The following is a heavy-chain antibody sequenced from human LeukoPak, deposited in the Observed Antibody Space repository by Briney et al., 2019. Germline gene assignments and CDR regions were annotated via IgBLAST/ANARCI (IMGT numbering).Heavy chain of an antibody. CDR1: GFTFSSYG. J-gene: IGHJ4*02. D-gene: IGHD2-2*01. CDR2: ISYDGSNK. CDR3: AKDQCSSTSCYLLDY. Sequence: GGSLRLSCAASGFTFSSYGMHWVRQAPGKGLEWVAVISYDGSNKYYADSVKGRFTISRDNSKNTPYLQMNSLRAEDTAVYYCAKDQCSSTSCYLLDYWGQGTLVTVSS. V-gene: IGHV3-30*18.